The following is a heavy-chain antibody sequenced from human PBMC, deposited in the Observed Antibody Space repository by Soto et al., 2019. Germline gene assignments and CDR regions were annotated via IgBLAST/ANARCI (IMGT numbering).Heavy chain of an antibody. J-gene: IGHJ4*02. CDR3: ARAKRGYSGYDYFFDY. V-gene: IGHV3-53*01. D-gene: IGHD5-12*01. CDR2: IYSGGST. CDR1: GFTFSSYA. Sequence: GGSLRLSCAASGFTFSSYAISWVRHAPGKGLEWVPVIYSGGSTYYADSVKGRFTISRDNSKNTLYLQMYSLRAEDTAVYYCARAKRGYSGYDYFFDYWGQGTLVTSPQ.